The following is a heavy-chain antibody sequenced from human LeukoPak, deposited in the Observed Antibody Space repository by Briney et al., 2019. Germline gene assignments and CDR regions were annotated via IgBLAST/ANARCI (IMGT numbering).Heavy chain of an antibody. V-gene: IGHV3-23*01. CDR3: AKYYYGSGSYSFDI. CDR1: GFTFNNNY. CDR2: VNGGGGDT. J-gene: IGHJ3*02. D-gene: IGHD3-10*01. Sequence: PGGSLRLSCGASGFTFNNNYMNWVRQAPGKGLEGVSAVNGGGGDTYYADSVKGRFTISRDNSKSTLYLQMNSLRAEDTAFYYCAKYYYGSGSYSFDIWGQGTMVTVSS.